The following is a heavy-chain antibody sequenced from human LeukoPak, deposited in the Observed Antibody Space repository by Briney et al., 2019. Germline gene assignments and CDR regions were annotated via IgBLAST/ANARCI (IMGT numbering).Heavy chain of an antibody. CDR1: ELTLSSYA. V-gene: IGHV3-23*01. D-gene: IGHD2/OR15-2a*01. CDR2: ISASGGST. CDR3: AKYVSAKGPPYGLDV. J-gene: IGHJ6*02. Sequence: GGSLRLSCAASELTLSSYAMQWVRQAPGKGLEWVSGISASGGSTYYADSVKGRFTISRDNSKNTLYLQMNSLRAEDTAIYYCAKYVSAKGPPYGLDVWGQGTTVTVSS.